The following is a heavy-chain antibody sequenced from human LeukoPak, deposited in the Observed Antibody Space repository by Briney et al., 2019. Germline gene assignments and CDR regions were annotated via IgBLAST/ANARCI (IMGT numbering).Heavy chain of an antibody. CDR2: INHSGST. D-gene: IGHD3-22*01. CDR3: ARGGSGSMNPDYYYYMDV. Sequence: SETLSLTCAVYGGSFSGYYWSWIRQPPGKGLEWIGEINHSGSTNYNPSLQSRVTISVDTSKNQFSLKLSSVTAADTAVYYCARGGSGSMNPDYYYYMDVWAKGTTVTVSS. CDR1: GGSFSGYY. J-gene: IGHJ6*03. V-gene: IGHV4-34*01.